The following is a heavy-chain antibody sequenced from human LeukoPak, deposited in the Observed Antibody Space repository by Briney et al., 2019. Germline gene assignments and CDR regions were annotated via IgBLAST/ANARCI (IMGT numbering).Heavy chain of an antibody. Sequence: ASVKVSCKASGGTFSSYAISWVRQAPGQGLEWMGRIIPILGIANYAQKFQGRVTITADKSTSTAYMELSSLRSEDTAVYYCAREDTAMVTDYWGQGTLVTVSS. CDR3: AREDTAMVTDY. CDR1: GGTFSSYA. CDR2: IIPILGIA. V-gene: IGHV1-69*04. D-gene: IGHD5-18*01. J-gene: IGHJ4*02.